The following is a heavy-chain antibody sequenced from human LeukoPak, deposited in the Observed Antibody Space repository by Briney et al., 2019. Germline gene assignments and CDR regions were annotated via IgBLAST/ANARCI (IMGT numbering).Heavy chain of an antibody. CDR2: IIPIFGTA. CDR3: ASQTTVTSYYFDY. J-gene: IGHJ4*02. Sequence: SVKVSCKASGGTLSSYAISWVRQAPGQGLEWMGRIIPIFGTANYAQKFQGRVTITTDESTSTAYMELSSLRSEDTAVYYCASQTTVTSYYFDYWGQGTLVTVSS. D-gene: IGHD4-17*01. V-gene: IGHV1-69*05. CDR1: GGTLSSYA.